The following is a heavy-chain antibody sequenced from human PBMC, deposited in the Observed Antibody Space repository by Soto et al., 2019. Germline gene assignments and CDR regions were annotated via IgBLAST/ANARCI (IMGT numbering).Heavy chain of an antibody. CDR1: GFTFSSYG. D-gene: IGHD3-22*01. CDR2: IWYDGSNK. V-gene: IGHV3-33*01. Sequence: GGSLRLSCAASGFTFSSYGMHWVRQAPGKGLEWVAVIWYDGSNKYYADSVKGRFTISRDNFKNTLYLQMNSLRAEDTAVYYCARATYYYDSSGYSAGYGLDVWGQGTTVTVSS. CDR3: ARATYYYDSSGYSAGYGLDV. J-gene: IGHJ6*02.